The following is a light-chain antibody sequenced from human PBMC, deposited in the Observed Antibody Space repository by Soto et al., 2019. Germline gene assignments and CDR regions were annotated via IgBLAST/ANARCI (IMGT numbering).Light chain of an antibody. CDR2: AAS. J-gene: IGKJ4*01. CDR3: QQLNSYPFLT. CDR1: QGISSY. Sequence: DIQLTQSPSFLSASVGDRVTITCRASQGISSYLAWYQQKPGKAPKLLIYAASTLKSGVPSRFSGSGSGTEFTLTISSLQPEDFATYCCQQLNSYPFLTFGGGTKVEIK. V-gene: IGKV1-9*01.